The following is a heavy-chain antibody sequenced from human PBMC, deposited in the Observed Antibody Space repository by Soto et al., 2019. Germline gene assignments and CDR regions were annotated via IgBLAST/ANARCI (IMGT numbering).Heavy chain of an antibody. V-gene: IGHV4-39*01. CDR3: TRQIFSHWYFDV. CDR2: IYFNGNA. CDR1: GDSIRSTDY. D-gene: IGHD3-3*01. J-gene: IGHJ2*01. Sequence: QLQLQESGPGLVKPSETLSLTCVVSGDSIRSTDYWCWSRQPPGKGLEWFGSIYFNGNAYYNPSLESRVPMSLDTSMIQFAMNLSYVSAADTALYYCTRQIFSHWYFDVWGRGTMVTVSS.